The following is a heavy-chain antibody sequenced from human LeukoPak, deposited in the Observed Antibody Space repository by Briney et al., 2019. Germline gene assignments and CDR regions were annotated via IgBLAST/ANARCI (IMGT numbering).Heavy chain of an antibody. V-gene: IGHV4-34*01. CDR2: INHSGST. Sequence: PSETLSLTCAVYGGSFSGYYWSWIRQPPGKGLERIGEINHSGSTNYNPSLKSRVTISVDTSKNQFSLKLSSVTAADTAVYYCATKYDFWSGYDYWGQGTLITVSS. D-gene: IGHD3-3*01. CDR3: ATKYDFWSGYDY. J-gene: IGHJ4*02. CDR1: GGSFSGYY.